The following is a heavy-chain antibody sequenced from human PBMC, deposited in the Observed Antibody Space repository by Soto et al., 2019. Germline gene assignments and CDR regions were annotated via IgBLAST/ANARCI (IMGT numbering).Heavy chain of an antibody. D-gene: IGHD3-10*01. V-gene: IGHV3-23*01. J-gene: IGHJ4*02. CDR1: GFTFSSYA. Sequence: EVQLLESGGGLVQPGGSLRLSCAASGFTFSSYAMSWVRQAPGKGLEWVSVISGSGGSTYYADSVKGRLTISRDNSKNTLYLQVDSVSGEDTAVYYCAKDRSVRVRYFDYWGQGTLVTVSS. CDR2: ISGSGGST. CDR3: AKDRSVRVRYFDY.